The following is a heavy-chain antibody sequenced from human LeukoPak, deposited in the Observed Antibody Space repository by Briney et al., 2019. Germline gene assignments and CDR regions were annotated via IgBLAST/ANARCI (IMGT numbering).Heavy chain of an antibody. V-gene: IGHV3-30-3*01. J-gene: IGHJ4*02. CDR1: GFTFSSYA. CDR2: LSYDGSNK. Sequence: GGSLRLSCAASGFTFSSYAMHGVCQAPGRGRGWVALLSYDGSNKYYADSVKGRFTISRDNSKNSLYLQMHRLSAEDPPVYYCERDDSGSYFDSWGQGPLVPVPS. D-gene: IGHD1-26*01. CDR3: ERDDSGSYFDS.